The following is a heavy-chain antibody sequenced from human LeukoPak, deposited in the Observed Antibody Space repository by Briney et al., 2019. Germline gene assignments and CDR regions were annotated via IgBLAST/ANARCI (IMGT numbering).Heavy chain of an antibody. Sequence: GGSLRLSCAASGFTFGSYAMNWVRQAPGKGLEWVSTISGSGGRTYYADSVKGRFTISRDNSKNTLYMQMNSLRVEDTAVYYCAKDTGPWGQGTMVTVSS. J-gene: IGHJ3*01. V-gene: IGHV3-23*01. CDR1: GFTFGSYA. D-gene: IGHD4-17*01. CDR2: ISGSGGRT. CDR3: AKDTGP.